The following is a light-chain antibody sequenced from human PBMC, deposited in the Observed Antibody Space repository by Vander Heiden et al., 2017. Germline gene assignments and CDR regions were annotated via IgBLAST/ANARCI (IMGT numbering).Light chain of an antibody. CDR3: QVWDSSSDHGV. Sequence: SDLLAQPPSVAAAPVHTARITCGGNNSGTKSVHWYQQKPGQAPMLVIYYDNDRPSGIPERFSGSNSGNTATLTISGVEAEDEADYYCQVWDSSSDHGVFGGGTKLAVL. J-gene: IGLJ3*02. V-gene: IGLV3-21*04. CDR2: YDN. CDR1: NSGTKS.